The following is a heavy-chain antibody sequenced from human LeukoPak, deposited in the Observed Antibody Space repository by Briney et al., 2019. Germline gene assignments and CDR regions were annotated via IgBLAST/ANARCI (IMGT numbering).Heavy chain of an antibody. V-gene: IGHV3-48*04. CDR2: ISSSSSTI. Sequence: GGSLRLSCAASGFTFSSYSMNWVRQAPGKGLEWVSYISSSSSTIYYADSVKGRFTISRDNAKNSLYLQMNSLRAEDTAVYYCARDTGAYYDSGGLDYWGQGTLVTVSS. CDR3: ARDTGAYYDSGGLDY. J-gene: IGHJ4*02. CDR1: GFTFSSYS. D-gene: IGHD3-22*01.